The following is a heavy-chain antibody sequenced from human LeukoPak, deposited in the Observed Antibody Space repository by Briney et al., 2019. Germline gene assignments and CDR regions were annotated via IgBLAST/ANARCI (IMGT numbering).Heavy chain of an antibody. J-gene: IGHJ6*03. CDR3: ARGWREQLEHLSYYYYYMDV. D-gene: IGHD6-6*01. CDR1: GFTFDDYA. CDR2: ISWNSGSI. V-gene: IGHV3-9*01. Sequence: PGRSLRLSCAASGFTFDDYAMHWVRQAPGKGLEWVSGISWNSGSIGYADSVKGRFTISRDNAKNSLYLQMNSLRAEDTAVYYCARGWREQLEHLSYYYYYMDVWGKGTTVTVSS.